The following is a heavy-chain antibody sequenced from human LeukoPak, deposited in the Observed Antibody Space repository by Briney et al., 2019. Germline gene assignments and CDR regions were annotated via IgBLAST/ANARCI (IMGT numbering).Heavy chain of an antibody. D-gene: IGHD5-12*01. CDR3: AIMDSGYDLDY. CDR2: IIPIFGTA. V-gene: IGHV1-69*05. CDR1: GYTFTSYD. Sequence: GASVKVSCKASGYTFTSYDINWVRQATGQGLEWMGRIIPIFGTANYAQKFQGRVTITTDESTSTAYMELSSLRSEDTAVYYCAIMDSGYDLDYWGQGTLVTVSS. J-gene: IGHJ4*02.